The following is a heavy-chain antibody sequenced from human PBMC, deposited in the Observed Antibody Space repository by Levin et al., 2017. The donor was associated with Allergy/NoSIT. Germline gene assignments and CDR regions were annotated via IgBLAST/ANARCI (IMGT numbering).Heavy chain of an antibody. V-gene: IGHV3-11*05. CDR1: GFIFSDYY. D-gene: IGHD6-19*01. Sequence: GGSLRLSCAASGFIFSDYYMSWIRQAPGKGLEWVSYISTSSSHTNYADSVKGRFTISRDNAKNSLYLQMNSLRAEDMAVYYCARVSQSSGDYFFDSCGQGTLVTVSS. J-gene: IGHJ4*02. CDR2: ISTSSSHT. CDR3: ARVSQSSGDYFFDS.